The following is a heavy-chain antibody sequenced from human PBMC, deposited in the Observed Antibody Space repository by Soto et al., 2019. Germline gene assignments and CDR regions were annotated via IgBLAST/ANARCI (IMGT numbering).Heavy chain of an antibody. D-gene: IGHD6-19*01. J-gene: IGHJ4*02. Sequence: EVQLVESGGGLVQPGGSLRLSCAASGFTFSTYEMNWVRQAPGKGLEWVSYISSSGSTIYYADSVKGRFTISRDNAKNSLYLQMNSLRAEDTAVYYCARVNLASSGPNFDYWGQGTLVTVSS. CDR1: GFTFSTYE. CDR2: ISSSGSTI. V-gene: IGHV3-48*03. CDR3: ARVNLASSGPNFDY.